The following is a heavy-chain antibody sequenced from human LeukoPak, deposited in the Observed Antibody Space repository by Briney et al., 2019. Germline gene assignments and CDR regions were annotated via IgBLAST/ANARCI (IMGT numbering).Heavy chain of an antibody. CDR1: GGSISSSSYY. J-gene: IGHJ4*02. CDR2: ISYSGST. Sequence: SETLSLTCTVSGGSISSSSYYWGWIRQPPGKGLEWIGYISYSGSTNYNPSLKSRVTISVDTSKNHFSLKLTSVTAADTAVYYCAREHYYDSTAYLDWGQGTLVSVSS. CDR3: AREHYYDSTAYLD. V-gene: IGHV4-61*05. D-gene: IGHD3-22*01.